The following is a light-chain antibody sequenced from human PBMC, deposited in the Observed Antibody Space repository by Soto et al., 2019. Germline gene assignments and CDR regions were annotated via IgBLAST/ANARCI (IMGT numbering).Light chain of an antibody. CDR1: QSISSW. CDR3: QQYNSDPLT. J-gene: IGKJ5*01. Sequence: DIQMTQSPSTLSASVGDRVTITCRASQSISSWLAWYQQKPGKAPKLLIYDASNLESGVPSRFSGSGSGTEFTLTSSSRQPDDFAAYYCQQYNSDPLTCGQGTRLEIK. V-gene: IGKV1-5*01. CDR2: DAS.